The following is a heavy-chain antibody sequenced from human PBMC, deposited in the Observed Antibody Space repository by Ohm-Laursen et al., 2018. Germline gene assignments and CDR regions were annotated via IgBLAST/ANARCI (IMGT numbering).Heavy chain of an antibody. CDR1: GGTFSSYA. CDR2: IIPILGIA. D-gene: IGHD3-22*01. CDR3: ARSPNYYDTSGYYRYWYFDL. V-gene: IGHV1-69*04. J-gene: IGHJ2*01. Sequence: SVKVSCKASGGTFSSYAISWVRQAPGQGLEWMGRIIPILGIANYAQKFQGRVTMTTDTSTSTAYMELRSLRSHDTAVYYCARSPNYYDTSGYYRYWYFDLWGRGTLVTVSS.